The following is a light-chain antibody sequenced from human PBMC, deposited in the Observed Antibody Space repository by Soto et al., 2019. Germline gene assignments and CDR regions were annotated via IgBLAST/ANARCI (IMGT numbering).Light chain of an antibody. CDR1: QSVSSN. Sequence: EIVMTQSPATLSLSPGERATLSCRASQSVSSNLAWYQQKPGQAPRLLMNGASTRATGIPARFSGSGSGTEFTLTISSLQSEDFAVYYCQQYNNWPRTFGQGTKVDIK. CDR2: GAS. V-gene: IGKV3-15*01. CDR3: QQYNNWPRT. J-gene: IGKJ1*01.